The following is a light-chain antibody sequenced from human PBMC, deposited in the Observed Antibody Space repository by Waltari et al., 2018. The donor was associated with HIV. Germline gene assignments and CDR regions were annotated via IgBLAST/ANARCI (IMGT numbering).Light chain of an antibody. J-gene: IGLJ1*01. Sequence: QSALTQPASVSGSRGQSITISCPVANTDVGGPNSVSWYQQHPGKAPKLMIYEVTNRPSGISTRFSGSKSGNTASLTISGLQAEDEADYYCNSYTNSDTYVFGTGTKVTVL. V-gene: IGLV2-14*01. CDR3: NSYTNSDTYV. CDR1: NTDVGGPNS. CDR2: EVT.